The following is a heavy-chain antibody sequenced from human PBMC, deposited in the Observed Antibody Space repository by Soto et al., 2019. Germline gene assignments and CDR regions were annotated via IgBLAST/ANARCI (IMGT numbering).Heavy chain of an antibody. CDR2: IWYDGSNK. V-gene: IGHV3-33*01. Sequence: GGSLRLSCAASGFTFSSYGMHWVRQAPGKGLEWVAVIWYDGSNKYYADSVKGRFTISRDNSKNTLYLQMNSLRAEDTAVYYCARDLSRGYSYGSLEGGMDVWGQGTTVTVSS. J-gene: IGHJ6*02. D-gene: IGHD5-18*01. CDR1: GFTFSSYG. CDR3: ARDLSRGYSYGSLEGGMDV.